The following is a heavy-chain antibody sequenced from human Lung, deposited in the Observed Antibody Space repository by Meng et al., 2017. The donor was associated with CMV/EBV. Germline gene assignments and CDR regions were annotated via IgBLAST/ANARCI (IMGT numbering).Heavy chain of an antibody. CDR2: IYQDGNEK. V-gene: IGHV3-7*01. CDR1: GFSFSTSW. Sequence: GESXKISCAASGFSFSTSWMSWVRRAPGKRLEWVANIYQDGNEKYYVESVRGRFTISRANAKNSLYLQMNSLRAEDTAVYFCAKEIDPAVAGNQGYFDDWGQGXLVTVSS. D-gene: IGHD6-19*01. J-gene: IGHJ4*02. CDR3: AKEIDPAVAGNQGYFDD.